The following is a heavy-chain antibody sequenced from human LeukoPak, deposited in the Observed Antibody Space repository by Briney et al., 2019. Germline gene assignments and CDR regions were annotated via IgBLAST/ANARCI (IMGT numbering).Heavy chain of an antibody. CDR3: ARESIVVVPAAPPYWYLDL. J-gene: IGHJ2*01. Sequence: ASVKVSCKASGYTFTSYGISWVRQAPGQGLEWMGWISAYNGNTNYAQKLQGRVTMTTDTSTSTAYMELRSLRSDDTAVYYCARESIVVVPAAPPYWYLDLWGRGTLVTVSS. CDR2: ISAYNGNT. CDR1: GYTFTSYG. V-gene: IGHV1-18*01. D-gene: IGHD2-2*01.